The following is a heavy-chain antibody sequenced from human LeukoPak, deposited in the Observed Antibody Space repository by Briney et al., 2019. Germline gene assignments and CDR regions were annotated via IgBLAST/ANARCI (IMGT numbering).Heavy chain of an antibody. D-gene: IGHD2-2*02. Sequence: SETLSLTCAVYGGSFSGYFWNWFRQPPGKGLEWIGEVNHTGSTNYNPSLKSRVIISVDTSKNQFSLKLTSMTAADTAIYYCAGRYLYYYYYYMDVWGKGTTVTVSS. J-gene: IGHJ6*03. CDR2: VNHTGST. CDR1: GGSFSGYF. V-gene: IGHV4-34*01. CDR3: AGRYLYYYYYYMDV.